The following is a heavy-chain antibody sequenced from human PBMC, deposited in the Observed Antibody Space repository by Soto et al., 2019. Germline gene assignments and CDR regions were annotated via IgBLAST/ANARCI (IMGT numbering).Heavy chain of an antibody. J-gene: IGHJ4*02. CDR1: GDTFNFYT. CDR3: ATSFGSGSRAFDY. CDR2: FNPILSFS. D-gene: IGHD3-10*01. V-gene: IGHV1-69*02. Sequence: QVQLVQSGAEVKKPGSSVKVSCKASGDTFNFYTINWVRQAPGLGLEWMGRFNPILSFSNSALKFQGRVTLTRDTSPSTAYMVLSSLRSEDTAIYYCATSFGSGSRAFDYWGQGALVTVSS.